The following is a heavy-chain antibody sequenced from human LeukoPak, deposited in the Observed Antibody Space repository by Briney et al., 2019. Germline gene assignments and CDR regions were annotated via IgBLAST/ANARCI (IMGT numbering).Heavy chain of an antibody. D-gene: IGHD3-22*01. CDR1: GGTFSSYA. CDR3: AVYYYDSSGYRLDY. J-gene: IGHJ4*02. V-gene: IGHV1-69*04. CDR2: IIPILGIA. Sequence: GASVKVSCKASGGTFSSYAISWVRQTPGQGLEWMGRIIPILGIANYAQKFQGRVTITADKSTSTAHMELSSLRSEDTAVYYCAVYYYDSSGYRLDYWGQGTLVTVSS.